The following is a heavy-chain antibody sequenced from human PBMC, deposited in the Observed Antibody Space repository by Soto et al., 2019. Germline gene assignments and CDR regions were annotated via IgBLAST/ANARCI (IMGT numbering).Heavy chain of an antibody. CDR2: INPRGFFT. CDR1: GYTFTSYN. Sequence: QVQLVQSGAEVKKPGASAKVSCKASGYTFTSYNIHWVRQAPGQGLEWVGMINPRGFFTTYAQKFRGRVTMTGDTSTSVVYMELTNLRSEDTAVYYCARPAGRFGELFWFDPWGQGTLVSVSS. CDR3: ARPAGRFGELFWFDP. J-gene: IGHJ5*02. V-gene: IGHV1-46*01. D-gene: IGHD3-10*01.